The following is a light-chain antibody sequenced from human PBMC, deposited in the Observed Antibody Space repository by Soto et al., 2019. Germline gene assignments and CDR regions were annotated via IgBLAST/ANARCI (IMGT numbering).Light chain of an antibody. CDR1: SSDLGGYNY. Sequence: QSALTQPASVSGSPGQSITISCTGTSSDLGGYNYVSWYQQHPGKAPKLMIYEVSNRPSGVSNRFSGSKSGNTASLTISGLQAEDEADYYCSSYTSSSTLGFGGGTKLTVL. J-gene: IGLJ3*02. CDR2: EVS. CDR3: SSYTSSSTLG. V-gene: IGLV2-14*01.